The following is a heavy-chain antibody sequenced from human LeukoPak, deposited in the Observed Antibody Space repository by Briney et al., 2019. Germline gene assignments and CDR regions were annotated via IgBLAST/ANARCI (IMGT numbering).Heavy chain of an antibody. J-gene: IGHJ4*02. V-gene: IGHV4-4*02. CDR2: IYHSGST. CDR1: GGSISGSNW. D-gene: IGHD6-19*01. CDR3: ARDPGGSGWLGLDY. Sequence: SETLSLTCAVSGGSISGSNWWSWVRQPPGKGLEWIGEIYHSGSTNYNPSLKSRVTMSVDTSKNQFSLKLSSVTAADTAVYYCARDPGGSGWLGLDYWGQGTLVTVSS.